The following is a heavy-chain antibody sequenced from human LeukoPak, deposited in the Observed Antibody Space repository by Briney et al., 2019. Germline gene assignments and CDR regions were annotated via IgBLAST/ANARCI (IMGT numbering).Heavy chain of an antibody. D-gene: IGHD2-21*01. Sequence: GGALRLSCAASGFTFSSYAMSWVRQAPGKGLEWVSAISGSGGSTYYADSVKGPFTIYRDTSKTKLYLQMNSLRAEETAVYYCAKKFRRILWWSSYHVSDWGQGTLVTVSS. CDR3: AKKFRRILWWSSYHVSD. V-gene: IGHV3-23*01. CDR1: GFTFSSYA. J-gene: IGHJ4*02. CDR2: ISGSGGST.